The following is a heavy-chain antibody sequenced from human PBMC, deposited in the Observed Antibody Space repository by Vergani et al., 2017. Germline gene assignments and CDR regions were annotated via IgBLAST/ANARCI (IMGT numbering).Heavy chain of an antibody. CDR3: ASSIAARLDEYYYGMDF. CDR2: INPNSGGT. J-gene: IGHJ6*02. CDR1: GYTFTGYY. D-gene: IGHD6-6*01. Sequence: QVQLVQSGAEVKKPGASVKVSCKASGYTFTGYYMHWVRQAPGQGLEWMGWINPNSGGTNYAQKFQGRVTMTRDTSISTAYMGLSRLRSDDTAVYYCASSIAARLDEYYYGMDFWGQGTTVTVSS. V-gene: IGHV1-2*02.